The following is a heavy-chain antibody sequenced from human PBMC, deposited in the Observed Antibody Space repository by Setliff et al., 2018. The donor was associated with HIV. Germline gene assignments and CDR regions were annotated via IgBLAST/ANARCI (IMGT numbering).Heavy chain of an antibody. J-gene: IGHJ4*02. Sequence: SETLSLTCTVSGGSISNNSYYWGWVRQPPGKGLELIGNLFYSGSTYYNPSLKSRVTISVDTSKNQFSLKLNSVTAADTAVYYCARESTTLNPPIPFDCWGQGTLVTVSS. CDR2: LFYSGST. CDR3: ARESTTLNPPIPFDC. CDR1: GGSISNNSYY. V-gene: IGHV4-39*02. D-gene: IGHD1-1*01.